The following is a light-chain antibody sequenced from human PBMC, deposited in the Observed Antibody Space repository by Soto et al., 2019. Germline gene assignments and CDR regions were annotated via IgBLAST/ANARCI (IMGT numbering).Light chain of an antibody. J-gene: IGKJ1*01. Sequence: EIVLTQSPGTLSLSPGERATLSCRAIQSVSNSYLAWYQQKPGQAPRLLIYGASSRATGIPDRFSGSGSGTDFALTISRLEPEDFAVYHCQQYGGSPWTFGQVTKVDIK. CDR2: GAS. CDR3: QQYGGSPWT. V-gene: IGKV3-20*01. CDR1: QSVSNSY.